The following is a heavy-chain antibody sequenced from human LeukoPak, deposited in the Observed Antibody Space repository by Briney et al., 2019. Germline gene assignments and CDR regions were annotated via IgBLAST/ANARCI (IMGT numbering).Heavy chain of an antibody. V-gene: IGHV1-2*02. CDR2: INPNSGGT. J-gene: IGHJ6*02. CDR1: GGTFSRRS. Sequence: ASVKVSCKASGGTFSRRSVTWVRQAPGQELEWMGWINPNSGGTNYAQKFQGRVTMTRDTSISTAYMELSRLRSDDTAVYYCAREDVDVWGQGTTVTVSS. CDR3: AREDVDV.